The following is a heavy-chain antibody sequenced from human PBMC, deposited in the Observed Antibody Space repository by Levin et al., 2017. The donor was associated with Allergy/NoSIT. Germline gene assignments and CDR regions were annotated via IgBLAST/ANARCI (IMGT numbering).Heavy chain of an antibody. D-gene: IGHD1-14*01. V-gene: IGHV4-34*01. Sequence: PSETLSLTCAVYGGSFSGYYWSWIRQPPGKGLEWIGEINHSGSTNYNPSLKSRVTISVDTSKNQFSLKLSSVTAADTAVYYCARRGPHGAFDIWGQGTMVTVSS. CDR3: ARRGPHGAFDI. J-gene: IGHJ3*02. CDR2: INHSGST. CDR1: GGSFSGYY.